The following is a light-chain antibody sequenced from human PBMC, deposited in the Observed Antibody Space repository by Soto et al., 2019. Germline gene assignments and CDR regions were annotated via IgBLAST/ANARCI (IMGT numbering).Light chain of an antibody. Sequence: QSALTQPASVSGSPGQSITISCTGTSSDVGSYNLVSWYQHHPGKAPKLVIYEASERPSGVSNRFSGSKSGNTASLTIPGLQSEDEADYYCTSYTPTGALVFGSGTKLTVL. V-gene: IGLV2-14*02. J-gene: IGLJ3*02. CDR2: EAS. CDR1: SSDVGSYNL. CDR3: TSYTPTGALV.